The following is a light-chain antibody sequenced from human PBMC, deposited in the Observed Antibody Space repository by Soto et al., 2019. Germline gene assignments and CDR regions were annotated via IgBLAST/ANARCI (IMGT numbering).Light chain of an antibody. CDR1: SSDIGGYNY. Sequence: QSALTQPASVSGSPGQSITISCTGSSSDIGGYNYVSWYQQHPGKAPKLLIYDVTYRPSGISDRFSGSKSGNTASLTISGLQPDDEAGYYCSSYGASSTLFGGGTKVTVL. CDR3: SSYGASSTL. J-gene: IGLJ2*01. V-gene: IGLV2-14*03. CDR2: DVT.